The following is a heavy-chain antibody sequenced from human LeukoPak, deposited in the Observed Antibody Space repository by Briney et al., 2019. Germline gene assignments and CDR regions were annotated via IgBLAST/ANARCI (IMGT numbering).Heavy chain of an antibody. D-gene: IGHD3-22*01. CDR3: ARLSAMIVVVARGGPPDY. V-gene: IGHV4-4*02. CDR2: IYHSGST. Sequence: SGTLSLTCAVSGGSISSSNWWSWVRQPPGKGLEWIGEIYHSGSTNYNPSLKSRVTISVDTSKNQFSLKLSSVTAADTAVYYCARLSAMIVVVARGGPPDYWGQGTLVTVSS. J-gene: IGHJ4*02. CDR1: GGSISSSNW.